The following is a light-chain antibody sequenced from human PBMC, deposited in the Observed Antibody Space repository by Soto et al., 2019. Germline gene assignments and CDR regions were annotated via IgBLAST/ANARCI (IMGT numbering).Light chain of an antibody. V-gene: IGLV2-23*02. J-gene: IGLJ1*01. CDR1: NSDIGNYNL. Sequence: QSALTQPASVSGSLGQSITISCTGTNSDIGNYNLVSWYQQHPGQAPKLIIYQVSARPSGVSGRFSGSKSGKTAALTISGLQADDEADYHCCSYAGSSTYVFGTGTQLTVL. CDR2: QVS. CDR3: CSYAGSSTYV.